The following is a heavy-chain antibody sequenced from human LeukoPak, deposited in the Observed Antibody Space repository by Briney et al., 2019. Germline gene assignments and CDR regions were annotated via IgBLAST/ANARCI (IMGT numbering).Heavy chain of an antibody. CDR3: ARERWELLLEYYYYYMDV. CDR2: INTDGSST. J-gene: IGHJ6*03. CDR1: GFTFSSYW. V-gene: IGHV3-74*01. Sequence: GGSLRLSCAASGFTFSSYWMHWVRQAPGKGLVWVSRINTDGSSTSYADSVKGRFTISRDNAKNTLYLQMNSLRAEDTAVYYCARERWELLLEYYYYYMDVWGKGTTVTVSS. D-gene: IGHD1-26*01.